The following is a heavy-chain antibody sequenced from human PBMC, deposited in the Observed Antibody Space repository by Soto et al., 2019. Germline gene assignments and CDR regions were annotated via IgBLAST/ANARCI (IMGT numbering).Heavy chain of an antibody. V-gene: IGHV4-39*01. D-gene: IGHD6-19*01. J-gene: IGHJ5*02. Sequence: SETLSLTCSVSGGSINSSSYFWGWVRQPPGRGLEWIGSIYYSGSTYYNPSLRSRVTISVDTSKNQFSLKLSSVTAADTAVFYCARHYSSGSRNWFDPWGQGTLVTVSS. CDR1: GGSINSSSYF. CDR3: ARHYSSGSRNWFDP. CDR2: IYYSGST.